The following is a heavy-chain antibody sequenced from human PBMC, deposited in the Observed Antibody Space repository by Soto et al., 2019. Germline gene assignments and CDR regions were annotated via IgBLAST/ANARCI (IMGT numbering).Heavy chain of an antibody. CDR1: GDSVSSNSAA. CDR2: TYYRSKWYN. V-gene: IGHV6-1*01. CDR3: VREEQLVQHYYYGMDV. Sequence: SQTLSLTCAISGDSVSSNSAAWPWIRQSPSRGLEWLGRTYYRSKWYNDYTVSVKSRITINPDTSKNQCSLQLNSVTPEDTAVYYCVREEQLVQHYYYGMDVWGQGTTVTVSS. D-gene: IGHD6-13*01. J-gene: IGHJ6*02.